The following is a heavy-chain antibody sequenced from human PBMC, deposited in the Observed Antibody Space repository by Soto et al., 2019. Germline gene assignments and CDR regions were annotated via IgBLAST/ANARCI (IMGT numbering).Heavy chain of an antibody. J-gene: IGHJ4*02. CDR1: GGSFSGYY. CDR2: INHSGST. V-gene: IGHV4-34*01. D-gene: IGHD6-6*01. CDR3: ARLDGSSSDKFDY. Sequence: SETLSLTCAVYGGSFSGYYWSWIRQPPGKGLEWIGEINHSGSTNYNPSLRSRVTISVDTSKNQFSLKLSSVTAADTAVYYCARLDGSSSDKFDYWGQGTLVTVSS.